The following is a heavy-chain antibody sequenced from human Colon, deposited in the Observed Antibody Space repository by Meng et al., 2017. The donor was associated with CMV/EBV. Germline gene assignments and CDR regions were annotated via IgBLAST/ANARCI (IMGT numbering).Heavy chain of an antibody. D-gene: IGHD2-2*01. Sequence: ITLKESGPPLVNPTQTLTLTCTFSGFSLNTYEVGVGWFRQPPGKAPEWLALIYWDDDKRYRSSLGNRLTLTHDASKNQVVLTMTDMDPVDTATYYCAHKSLPAAFFDYWSQGTLVTVSS. CDR1: GFSLNTYEVG. J-gene: IGHJ4*02. CDR2: IYWDDDK. CDR3: AHKSLPAAFFDY. V-gene: IGHV2-5*02.